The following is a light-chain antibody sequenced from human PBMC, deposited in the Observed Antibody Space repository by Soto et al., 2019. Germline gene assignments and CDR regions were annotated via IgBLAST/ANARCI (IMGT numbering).Light chain of an antibody. CDR1: QGISNY. V-gene: IGKV1-33*01. J-gene: IGKJ2*01. Sequence: DIQMTQSPSSLSASVGDRVTITCQASQGISNYLNWYQQKPGKAPKLLIYNASNLETGVPSRFSGSGSGTDFTFTISSLQPEDIATYYCQQYDNPYTFGQGTKLEIK. CDR2: NAS. CDR3: QQYDNPYT.